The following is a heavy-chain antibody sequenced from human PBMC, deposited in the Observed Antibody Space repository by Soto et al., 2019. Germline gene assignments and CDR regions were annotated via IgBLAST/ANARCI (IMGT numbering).Heavy chain of an antibody. CDR2: IIPILGIA. CDR3: AIGYYDSSGYYYLDY. D-gene: IGHD3-22*01. V-gene: IGHV1-69*02. J-gene: IGHJ4*02. CDR1: GGTFSSYT. Sequence: SVKVSCKASGGTFSSYTISWVRQAPGQGLEWMGRIIPILGIANYAQKFQGRVTITADKSTSTAYMELSSLRSEDTAVYYCAIGYYDSSGYYYLDYWGQGTLVTVSS.